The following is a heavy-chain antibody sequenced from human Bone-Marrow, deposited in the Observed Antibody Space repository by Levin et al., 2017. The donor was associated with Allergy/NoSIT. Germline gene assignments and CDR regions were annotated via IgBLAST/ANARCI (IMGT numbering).Heavy chain of an antibody. J-gene: IGHJ5*02. CDR2: MNPNSGNT. CDR3: ARAKTTVTTFWFDP. Sequence: GASVKVSCKASGYTFTSYDINWVRQAAGQGLEWMGWMNPNSGNTGYAQKFQGRVTMTRNTSITTAYMELSSLRSDDTAVYYCARAKTTVTTFWFDPWGQGTLVTVSS. D-gene: IGHD4-17*01. CDR1: GYTFTSYD. V-gene: IGHV1-8*01.